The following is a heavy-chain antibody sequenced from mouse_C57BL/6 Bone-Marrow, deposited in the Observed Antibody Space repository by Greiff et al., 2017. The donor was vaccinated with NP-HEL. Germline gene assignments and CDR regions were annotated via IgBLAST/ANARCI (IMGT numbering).Heavy chain of an antibody. J-gene: IGHJ1*03. D-gene: IGHD2-3*01. CDR3: TRDSRDGYYEGGYFDV. Sequence: EVQLQQSGGGLVQPGGSMKLSCAASGFTFSDAWMDWVRQSPEKGLEWVAEIRNKANNHATYYAESVKGRFTISRDDSKSSVYLQMNSLRAEDTGIYYCTRDSRDGYYEGGYFDVWGTGTTVTVSS. V-gene: IGHV6-6*01. CDR2: IRNKANNHAT. CDR1: GFTFSDAW.